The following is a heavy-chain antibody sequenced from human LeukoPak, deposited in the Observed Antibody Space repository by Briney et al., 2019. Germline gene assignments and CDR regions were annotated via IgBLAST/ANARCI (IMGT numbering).Heavy chain of an antibody. CDR3: ARDYCTRGGDCYKEDLFDP. J-gene: IGHJ5*02. D-gene: IGHD2-21*02. Sequence: GASVTVSCKASGYSFGINGISWVRQAPGQGLEWMAWISPYDGDTNYAQKFEGRVTMTTETSTNTAYMELRSLRSDNTAIYYCARDYCTRGGDCYKEDLFDPWGQGTLVTVSA. CDR1: GYSFGING. CDR2: ISPYDGDT. V-gene: IGHV1-18*01.